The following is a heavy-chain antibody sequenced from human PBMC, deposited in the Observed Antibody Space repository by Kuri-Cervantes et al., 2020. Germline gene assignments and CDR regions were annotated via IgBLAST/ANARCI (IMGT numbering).Heavy chain of an antibody. CDR2: ISYDGSNK. V-gene: IGHV3-30-3*01. J-gene: IGHJ4*02. CDR1: GFTFSCYA. CDR3: ARVLGGIDY. Sequence: GGSLRLSCAASGFTFSCYAMHWVRQAPGKGLEWVAVISYDGSNKYYADSVKGRFTISRDNSKNTLYLQMNSLRAEDTAVYYCARVLGGIDYWGQGTLVTVSS. D-gene: IGHD3-16*01.